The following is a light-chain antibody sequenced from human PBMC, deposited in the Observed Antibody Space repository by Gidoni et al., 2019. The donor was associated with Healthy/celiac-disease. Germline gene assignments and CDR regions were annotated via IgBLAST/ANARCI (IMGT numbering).Light chain of an antibody. CDR1: SSDVGGYNY. CDR3: SSYTSSSTDVV. V-gene: IGLV2-14*01. Sequence: QSALTQPASVSGSPGQSITISCTGTSSDVGGYNYVYWYQQHPGKAPKLMIYEVSNRPSGVSNRFSVSKSGNTASLTISGLQAEDEADYYCSSYTSSSTDVVFGGGTKLTVL. CDR2: EVS. J-gene: IGLJ2*01.